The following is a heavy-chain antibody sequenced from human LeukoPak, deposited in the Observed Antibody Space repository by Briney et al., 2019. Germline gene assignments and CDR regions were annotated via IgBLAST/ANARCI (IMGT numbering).Heavy chain of an antibody. D-gene: IGHD1-1*01. CDR3: ARFSRADQYNFDY. CDR2: ISSGSSHI. CDR1: RFTLSEYS. V-gene: IGHV3-21*01. J-gene: IGHJ4*02. Sequence: PGGALRHSRAASRFTLSEYSMNWVRPAPGKGVEGVSSISSGSSHIYNADSVKGRFTTSRDNAKNSVYLQMNTLRAEDTAVYYCARFSRADQYNFDYWGQGTLVTVSS.